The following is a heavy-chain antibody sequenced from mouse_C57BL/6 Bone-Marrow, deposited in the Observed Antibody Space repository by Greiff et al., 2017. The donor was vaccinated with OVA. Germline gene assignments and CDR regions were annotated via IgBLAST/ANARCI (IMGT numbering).Heavy chain of an antibody. CDR2: IWSGGST. V-gene: IGHV2-2*01. CDR1: GFSLTSYG. CDR3: VGYTWFAY. Sequence: VKLLESGPGLVQPSQSLSITCTVSGFSLTSYGVHWVRQSPGKGLEWLGVIWSGGSTDYNAAFISRLSISKDNSKSQVFFKMNSLQADDTAIYYCVGYTWFAYWGQGTLVTVSA. J-gene: IGHJ3*01. D-gene: IGHD2-2*01.